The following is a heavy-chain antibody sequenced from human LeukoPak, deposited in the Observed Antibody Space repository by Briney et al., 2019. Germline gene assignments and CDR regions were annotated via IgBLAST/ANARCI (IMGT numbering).Heavy chain of an antibody. V-gene: IGHV1-69*04. CDR1: GGTFSSYT. CDR3: ARETEWLVETYYYYGMDV. J-gene: IGHJ6*02. Sequence: EASVKVSCKASGGTFSSYTISWVRQAPGQGLEWMGRIIPILGIANYAQKFQGRVTITADKSTSTAYMELSSLRSEVTAVYYCARETEWLVETYYYYGMDVWGQGTTVTVSS. D-gene: IGHD6-19*01. CDR2: IIPILGIA.